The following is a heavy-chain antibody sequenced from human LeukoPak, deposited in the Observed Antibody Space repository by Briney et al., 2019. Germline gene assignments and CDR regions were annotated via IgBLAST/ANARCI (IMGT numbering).Heavy chain of an antibody. Sequence: GGSLRLSPAASGFTFSNYQMNWVRQAPGKGLEWVSCISSSSSYIYYADSVKGRFTISRDNAKNSLFLQMNSLRAEDTAVYYCAREGYSYGYDHWGQGTLVTVSS. CDR3: AREGYSYGYDH. V-gene: IGHV3-21*01. CDR2: ISSSSSYI. D-gene: IGHD5-18*01. J-gene: IGHJ5*02. CDR1: GFTFSNYQ.